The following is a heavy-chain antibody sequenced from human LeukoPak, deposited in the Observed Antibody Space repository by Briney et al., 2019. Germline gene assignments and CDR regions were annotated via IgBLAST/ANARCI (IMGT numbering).Heavy chain of an antibody. V-gene: IGHV4-61*01. CDR1: GGSVSSGSYY. J-gene: IGHJ4*02. CDR3: ARRWLQTIDY. D-gene: IGHD5-24*01. Sequence: SETLSLTCTVSGGSVSSGSYYWSWIRQPPGEGLEWIGYIYYSGSTNYNPSLKSRVTISVDTSKNQFSLKLSSVTAADTAVYYCARRWLQTIDYWGQGTLVTVSS. CDR2: IYYSGST.